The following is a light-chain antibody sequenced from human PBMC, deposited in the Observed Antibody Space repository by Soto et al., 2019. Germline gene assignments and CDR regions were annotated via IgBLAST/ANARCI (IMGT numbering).Light chain of an antibody. CDR2: GAS. CDR1: QSVSNNY. V-gene: IGKV3-20*01. Sequence: EIVLTQSPGTLSLSPGERATLSCRASQSVSNNYLACYQQKPGQAPRLLIYGASNRATGLPDRFSGSGSGTEFTLTISRLEPEDFAVYYCQQYGSSPSTFGQGTNLEIK. J-gene: IGKJ2*01. CDR3: QQYGSSPST.